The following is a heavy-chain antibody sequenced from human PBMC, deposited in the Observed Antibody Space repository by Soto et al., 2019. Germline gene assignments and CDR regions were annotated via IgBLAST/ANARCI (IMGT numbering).Heavy chain of an antibody. Sequence: SETLSLTCAVYGGSFSGYYWSWIRQPPGKGLEWIGEINHSGSTNYNPSLKSRVTISVDTSKNQFSLKLSSVTAADTAVYYCSRYDFWSGYLGHWGQGTLVTVSS. J-gene: IGHJ4*02. CDR1: GGSFSGYY. CDR2: INHSGST. D-gene: IGHD3-3*01. V-gene: IGHV4-34*01. CDR3: SRYDFWSGYLGH.